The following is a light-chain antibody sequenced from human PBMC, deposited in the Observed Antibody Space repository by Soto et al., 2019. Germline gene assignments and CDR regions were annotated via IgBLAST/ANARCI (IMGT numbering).Light chain of an antibody. V-gene: IGKV3-11*01. Sequence: EIVLTQSPATLSLSPGDRATLSCRASQSVASYLGWYQEKPGQAPRLLIYDASSRATGIPARFSGRGSGTDFTLTISSLEPEDFAVYFCQQRSNWPITFGQGTRLEIK. CDR3: QQRSNWPIT. J-gene: IGKJ5*01. CDR1: QSVASY. CDR2: DAS.